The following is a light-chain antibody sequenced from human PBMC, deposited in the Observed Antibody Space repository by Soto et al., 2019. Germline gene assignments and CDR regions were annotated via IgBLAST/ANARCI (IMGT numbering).Light chain of an antibody. CDR1: QTVLYSSTNNNY. J-gene: IGKJ1*01. Sequence: DIVMTQSPASLAVSLGERATINCRSSQTVLYSSTNNNYLAWYQQKPGQPPKLLIYWSSTRESGVPDRFSGSGSGTDFTLTISSLQAEDVAVYYCQQYDSTPWTFGQGTRVEIK. CDR3: QQYDSTPWT. CDR2: WSS. V-gene: IGKV4-1*01.